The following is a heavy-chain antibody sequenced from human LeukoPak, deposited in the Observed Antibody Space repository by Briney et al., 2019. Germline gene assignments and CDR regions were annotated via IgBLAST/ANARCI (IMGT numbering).Heavy chain of an antibody. CDR1: GYTFTEYG. D-gene: IGHD6-6*01. CDR2: VSPYNGDT. V-gene: IGHV1-18*01. CDR3: ARDRGAARPSYYFDY. J-gene: IGHJ4*02. Sequence: GASVKVSCKASGYTFTEYGINWVRQAPGHGLEWMGWVSPYNGDTRYTQKFQGRVTLTTDTSTSTAYMELSSLRSEDTAVYYCARDRGAARPSYYFDYWGQGTLVTVSS.